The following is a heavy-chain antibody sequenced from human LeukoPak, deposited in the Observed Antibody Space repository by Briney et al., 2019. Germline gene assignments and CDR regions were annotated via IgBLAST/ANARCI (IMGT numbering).Heavy chain of an antibody. Sequence: GGSLRLSCAASGFTFSNYAMDWVRQAPGKGLEWVSAISGSGGSTYYADSVKGRFTISRDNSKNTLYLQMNSLRAEDTAVYYCAKVGYEQWLVPWGQGTLVTVSS. CDR2: ISGSGGST. J-gene: IGHJ4*02. D-gene: IGHD6-19*01. CDR3: AKVGYEQWLVP. CDR1: GFTFSNYA. V-gene: IGHV3-23*01.